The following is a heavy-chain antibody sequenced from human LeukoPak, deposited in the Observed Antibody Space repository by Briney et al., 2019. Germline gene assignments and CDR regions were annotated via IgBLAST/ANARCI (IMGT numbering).Heavy chain of an antibody. CDR2: ILPISATA. CDR3: ARDRDYYDSSNYYYAADY. D-gene: IGHD3-22*01. J-gene: IGHJ4*02. Sequence: SVKVSCKASGGXFISYPMTWVRETPGQRLERRWVILPISATANYAQKFQGRVTITADEYTSPAYMELTSLRSEDTAVYYCARDRDYYDSSNYYYAADYWGQGTLVTVSS. CDR1: GGXFISYP. V-gene: IGHV1-69*13.